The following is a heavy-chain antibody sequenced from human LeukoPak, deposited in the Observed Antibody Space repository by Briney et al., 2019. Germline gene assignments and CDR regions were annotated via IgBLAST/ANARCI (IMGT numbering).Heavy chain of an antibody. CDR1: GGSFSDYY. Sequence: KPSETLSLTCAVYGGSFSDYYWNWIRQPPGKGLEWIGEINHGGGTKYNPSLKSRATISVDTSKNQFSLRLSSVTAADTAVYYCARRLDSSRCDPWGQGTLVTVSS. D-gene: IGHD2-15*01. CDR2: INHGGGT. CDR3: ARRLDSSRCDP. J-gene: IGHJ5*02. V-gene: IGHV4-34*01.